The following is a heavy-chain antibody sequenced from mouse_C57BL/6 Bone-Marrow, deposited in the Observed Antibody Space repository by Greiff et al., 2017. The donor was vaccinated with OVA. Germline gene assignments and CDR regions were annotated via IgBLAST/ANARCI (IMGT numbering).Heavy chain of an antibody. CDR1: GFTFSSYG. CDR3: ASPYDYSWFAY. J-gene: IGHJ3*01. V-gene: IGHV5-6*01. D-gene: IGHD2-4*01. CDR2: ISSGGSYT. Sequence: EVHLVESGGDLEKPGGSLKLSCAASGFTFSSYGMSWVRQTPDKRLEWVATISSGGSYTYYPDSVKGRFTISRDNAKNTLYLQMSSLKSEDTAMYYCASPYDYSWFAYWGQGTLVTVSA.